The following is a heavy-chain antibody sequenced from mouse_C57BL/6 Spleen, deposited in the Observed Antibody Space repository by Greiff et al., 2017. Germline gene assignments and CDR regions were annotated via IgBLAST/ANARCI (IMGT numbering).Heavy chain of an antibody. CDR2: IDSSDSYT. CDR3: ARSVIRLYAMDY. CDR1: GYTFTSYW. V-gene: IGHV1-50*01. Sequence: QVQLQQPGAELVKPGASVKLSCKASGYTFTSYWMQWVKQRPGQGLEWIGEIDSSDSYTNYNQKFKGKATLTVDTSSSTAYMQLSSLTSEDSAVYYCARSVIRLYAMDYWGQGTSVTVSS. J-gene: IGHJ4*01. D-gene: IGHD1-2*01.